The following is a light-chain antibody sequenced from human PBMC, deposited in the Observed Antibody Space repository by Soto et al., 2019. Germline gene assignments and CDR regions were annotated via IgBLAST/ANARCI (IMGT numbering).Light chain of an antibody. CDR2: SNN. J-gene: IGLJ3*02. V-gene: IGLV1-44*01. CDR1: SSNLGSNT. Sequence: QSVLTQPPSASGSPGQRVTISCSGGSSNLGSNTVNWYRQLPITAPKLLISSNNQRPSGVPDRFSGSKSGTSASLAISGLQSEDEADYYCAAWDDSLNAWVFGGGTKLTVL. CDR3: AAWDDSLNAWV.